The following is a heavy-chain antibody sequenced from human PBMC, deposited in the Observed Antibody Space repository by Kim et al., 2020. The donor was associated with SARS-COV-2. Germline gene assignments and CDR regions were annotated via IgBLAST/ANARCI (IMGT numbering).Heavy chain of an antibody. CDR3: ARDACTSTSCYSFDY. CDR1: GFTFSSYT. Sequence: GGSLRLSCAASGFTFSSYTMHWVRQAPGKGLEWVSSISISSTYIYYADSVKGRFTISRDNAKNSLYLQMNSLRAEDTAVYYCARDACTSTSCYSFDYWGQGTLVTVSS. V-gene: IGHV3-21*01. CDR2: ISISSTYI. J-gene: IGHJ4*02. D-gene: IGHD2-2*01.